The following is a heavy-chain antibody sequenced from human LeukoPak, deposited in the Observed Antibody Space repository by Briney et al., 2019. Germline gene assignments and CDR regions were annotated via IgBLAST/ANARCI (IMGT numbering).Heavy chain of an antibody. D-gene: IGHD6-19*01. Sequence: GGSLRLSCAASGFTFSSYGMHWVRQAPGKGLEWVAVIWYDGSNKYYADSVKGRFTISRDNSKNTLYLQMNSLRAEDTAVYYCARAGYSSGWYLGDWGQGTLVTVSS. J-gene: IGHJ4*02. CDR3: ARAGYSSGWYLGD. V-gene: IGHV3-33*01. CDR2: IWYDGSNK. CDR1: GFTFSSYG.